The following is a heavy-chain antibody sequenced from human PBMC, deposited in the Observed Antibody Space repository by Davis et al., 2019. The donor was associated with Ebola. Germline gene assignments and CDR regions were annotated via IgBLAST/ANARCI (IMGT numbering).Heavy chain of an antibody. J-gene: IGHJ4*02. CDR1: GYTFTSYG. Sequence: ASVKVSCKASGYTFTSYGMSWVRQAPGQGLEWMGRISVYSGNTDYAQKFQGRITMTTDTSTSTAYLELRSLRSDDTAVYYCARGGERLRFFDYWGQGTLVTVSS. V-gene: IGHV1-18*01. CDR3: ARGGERLRFFDY. D-gene: IGHD3-3*01. CDR2: ISVYSGNT.